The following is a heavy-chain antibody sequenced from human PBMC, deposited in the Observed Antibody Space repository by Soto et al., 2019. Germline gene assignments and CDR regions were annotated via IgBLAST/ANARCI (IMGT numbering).Heavy chain of an antibody. Sequence: GESLKISCKGSGYSFTSYWIGWVRQMPGKGLEWMGIIYPGDSDTRYSPSFQGQVTISADKSISTAYLQWSSLKASDTAMYYCARLGDTALYYYYGMDVWGQGTTVTVSS. D-gene: IGHD5-18*01. CDR2: IYPGDSDT. V-gene: IGHV5-51*01. J-gene: IGHJ6*02. CDR1: GYSFTSYW. CDR3: ARLGDTALYYYYGMDV.